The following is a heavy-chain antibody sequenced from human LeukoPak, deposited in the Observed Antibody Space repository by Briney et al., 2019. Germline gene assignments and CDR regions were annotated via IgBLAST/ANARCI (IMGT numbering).Heavy chain of an antibody. D-gene: IGHD6-19*01. CDR1: GGSISSGGYY. CDR2: IYYSGST. CDR3: ARLSSRWYFSPDY. V-gene: IGHV4-31*03. J-gene: IGHJ4*02. Sequence: SQTLSLTCTVSGGSISSGGYYWSWIRQHPGKGLEWIGYIYYSGSTYYNPSLKSRVTISVDTSRNQFSLKLSSVTAADTAVYYCARLSSRWYFSPDYWGQGTLVTVSS.